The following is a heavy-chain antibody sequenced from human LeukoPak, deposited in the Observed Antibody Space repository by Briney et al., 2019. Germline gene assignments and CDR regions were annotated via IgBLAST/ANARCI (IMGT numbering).Heavy chain of an antibody. CDR1: GFTFSSYA. CDR2: ISGSGGST. J-gene: IGHJ6*02. Sequence: PGESLRLSCAASGFTFSSYAMSWVRQAPGMGLEWVSAISGSGGSTYYADSVKGRFTISRDNSKNTLYLQMNSLRAEDTAVYYCAKVGYSGYDTNYYYYYGMDVWGQGTTVTVSS. D-gene: IGHD5-12*01. CDR3: AKVGYSGYDTNYYYYYGMDV. V-gene: IGHV3-23*01.